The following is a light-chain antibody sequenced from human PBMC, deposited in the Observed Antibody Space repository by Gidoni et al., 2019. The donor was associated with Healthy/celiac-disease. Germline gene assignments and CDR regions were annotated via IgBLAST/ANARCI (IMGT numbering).Light chain of an antibody. V-gene: IGKV1-39*01. Sequence: IQMTQSPSSLSASVGDRVTITCRASQSISSYLNCCQQKPGKAPKLLIYAESSLQSGVPSRFSGSGSGTDFTLTISSLQPEDFATYYCQQSYSTPITFGQGTRLEIK. J-gene: IGKJ5*01. CDR3: QQSYSTPIT. CDR1: QSISSY. CDR2: AES.